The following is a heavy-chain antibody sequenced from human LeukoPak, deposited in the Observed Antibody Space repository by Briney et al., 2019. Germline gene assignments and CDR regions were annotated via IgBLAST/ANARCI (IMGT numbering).Heavy chain of an antibody. D-gene: IGHD3-22*01. V-gene: IGHV1-24*01. CDR2: FYPEDGET. Sequence: ASVTVSCMVSGYTLSELSMHWVRQAPGKGLEWMGRFYPEDGETIYAQKFQGRVTMTEDTSTDTAYMELRSLRSEDTAVYYCATDPRGYSSGRKTYYSYGMDVWGQGTTVTVSS. CDR1: GYTLSELS. J-gene: IGHJ6*02. CDR3: ATDPRGYSSGRKTYYSYGMDV.